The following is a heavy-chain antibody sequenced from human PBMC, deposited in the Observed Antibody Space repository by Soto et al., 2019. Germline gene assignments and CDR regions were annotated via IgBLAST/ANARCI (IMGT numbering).Heavy chain of an antibody. D-gene: IGHD4-17*01. CDR2: ISSSSSTI. V-gene: IGHV3-48*01. CDR1: GFTFSSYN. Sequence: EVQLVESGGGLVQPGGSLRLSCAASGFTFSSYNMNWVRQTPGKGLEWVSHISSSSSTIYYADSVKGRFTISRDNAKNSLYLQMNSLRFEDTAVYYCARCDYGDHGEMTLGYYFDSWGQGTLVTVSS. J-gene: IGHJ4*02. CDR3: ARCDYGDHGEMTLGYYFDS.